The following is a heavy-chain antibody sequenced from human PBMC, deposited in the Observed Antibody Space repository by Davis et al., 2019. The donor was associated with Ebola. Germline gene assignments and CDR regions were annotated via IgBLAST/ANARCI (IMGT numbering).Heavy chain of an antibody. CDR3: ARVGSSGWGDFDY. CDR1: GSSVSSDNYY. J-gene: IGHJ4*02. CDR2: IYYSGST. Sequence: MPSETLSLTCTVSGSSVSSDNYYWSWIRQPPGKGLEWIGNIYYSGSTNYNPSLKSRVTISVDTSKDQFSLKLSSVTAADTAVYYCARVGSSGWGDFDYWGQGTLVTVSS. V-gene: IGHV4-61*01. D-gene: IGHD6-19*01.